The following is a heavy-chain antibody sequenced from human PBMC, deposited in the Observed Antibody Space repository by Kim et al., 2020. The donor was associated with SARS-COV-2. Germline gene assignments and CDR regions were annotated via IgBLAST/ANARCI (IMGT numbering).Heavy chain of an antibody. CDR1: GYTFINFH. J-gene: IGHJ4*02. V-gene: IGHV1-46*01. D-gene: IGHD3-16*01. CDR3: ARVNAGGLRLEKAGDLAH. CDR2: INPVDGGT. Sequence: ASVKVSCKTSGYTFINFHMQWLRQAPGQGLEWMGVINPVDGGTAYAQKFQDRVTMTRDPSTRTVYMELSGLISEDTAIYYCARVNAGGLRLEKAGDLAHWGQGTLVTVSS.